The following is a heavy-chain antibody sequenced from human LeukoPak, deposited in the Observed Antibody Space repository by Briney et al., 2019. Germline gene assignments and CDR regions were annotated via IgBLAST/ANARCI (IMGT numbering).Heavy chain of an antibody. V-gene: IGHV3-64*02. CDR3: ATLRHNY. J-gene: IGHJ4*02. Sequence: GGSLRLSCAASGFTFSSYAMHWVRQAPGKGLEYISGISSDGGSTYYADSVKGRFTISRDNSKNTLYLQMGSLRAEDMAVYYCATLRHNYWGQGTLVTVSS. CDR2: ISSDGGST. D-gene: IGHD2-15*01. CDR1: GFTFSSYA.